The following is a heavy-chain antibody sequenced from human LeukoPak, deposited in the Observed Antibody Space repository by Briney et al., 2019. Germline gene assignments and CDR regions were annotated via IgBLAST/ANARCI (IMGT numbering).Heavy chain of an antibody. V-gene: IGHV4-34*01. CDR2: INHSGST. D-gene: IGHD6-19*01. J-gene: IGHJ1*01. Sequence: SETLSLTCAVYGGSFSGYYWSWIRQPPGKGLEWIGEINHSGSTNYNPSLKSRVTISVDTSKNQFSLKLSSVTAADTAVYHCARGTGYSSGWSDFQHWGQGTLVTVSS. CDR1: GGSFSGYY. CDR3: ARGTGYSSGWSDFQH.